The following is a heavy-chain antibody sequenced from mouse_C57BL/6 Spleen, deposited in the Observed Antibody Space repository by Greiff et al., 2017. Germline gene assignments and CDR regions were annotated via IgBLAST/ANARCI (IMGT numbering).Heavy chain of an antibody. Sequence: VQLQQSGAELAKPGASVKLSCKASGYTFTSYWMHWVKQRPGQGLEWIGYINPSSGYTKYNQKFKDKATLTADKSSSTAYMQLSSLTSEDSAVYYCASTAQATYYAMDYWGQGTSVTVSS. D-gene: IGHD3-2*02. CDR2: INPSSGYT. CDR1: GYTFTSYW. CDR3: ASTAQATYYAMDY. V-gene: IGHV1-7*01. J-gene: IGHJ4*01.